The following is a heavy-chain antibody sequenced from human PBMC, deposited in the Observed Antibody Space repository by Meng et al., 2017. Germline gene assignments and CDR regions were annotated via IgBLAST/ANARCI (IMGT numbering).Heavy chain of an antibody. CDR2: IESKSAGGTT. CDR3: ATGAAAADH. J-gene: IGHJ4*02. Sequence: EFGRGLVTPGGSLRLSGVASGLRFSDAWRSWVRQAQGKGLEWVGRIESKSAGGTTYYAAPVKGRFTISRDDSKNTLYLQMDSLINEDTAVSYCATGAAAADHWGQGTLVTVSS. CDR1: GLRFSDAW. V-gene: IGHV3-15*04. D-gene: IGHD6-13*01.